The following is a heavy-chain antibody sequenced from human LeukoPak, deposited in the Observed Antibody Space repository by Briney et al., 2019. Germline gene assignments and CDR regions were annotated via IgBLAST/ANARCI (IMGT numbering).Heavy chain of an antibody. V-gene: IGHV1-69*04. Sequence: ASVKVSCKASGGTFSSYAISWVRQAPGQGLEWMGRIIPILGIANYAQKFQGRVTITADKSTSTAYMELSSLRSEDTAVYYCARGCYYERSGYCPFDYWGPGTLVTVSS. J-gene: IGHJ4*02. CDR3: ARGCYYERSGYCPFDY. CDR2: IIPILGIA. D-gene: IGHD3-22*01. CDR1: GGTFSSYA.